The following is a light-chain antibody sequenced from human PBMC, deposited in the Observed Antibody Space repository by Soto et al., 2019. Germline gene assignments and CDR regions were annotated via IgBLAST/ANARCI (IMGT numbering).Light chain of an antibody. CDR1: SSDVGGYIY. V-gene: IGLV2-14*01. CDR3: SSYTTSSSYV. Sequence: QSALTQPASVSGSPGQSITISCTGTSSDVGGYIYVSWYQQHPGKAPKLMIYDVTSRPSGVSYRFSGSKSGNTASLTISGLQAEGEADYSCSSYTTSSSYVFGTGTKVTV. J-gene: IGLJ1*01. CDR2: DVT.